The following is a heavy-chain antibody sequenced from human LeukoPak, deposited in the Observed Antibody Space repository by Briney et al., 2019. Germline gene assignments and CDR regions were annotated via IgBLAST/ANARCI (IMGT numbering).Heavy chain of an antibody. CDR2: INHSGST. Sequence: SETLSLTCTVSGGSSSGYYWSWIRQPPGKGLEWIGEINHSGSTNYNPSLKSRVTISVDTSKNQFSLKLSSVTAADTAVYYCARGGGQRWLQFGYWGQGTLVTVSS. CDR3: ARGGGQRWLQFGY. CDR1: GGSSSGYY. V-gene: IGHV4-34*01. D-gene: IGHD5-24*01. J-gene: IGHJ4*02.